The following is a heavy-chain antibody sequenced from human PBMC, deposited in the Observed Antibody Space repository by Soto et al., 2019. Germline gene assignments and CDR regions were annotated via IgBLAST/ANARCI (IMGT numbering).Heavy chain of an antibody. D-gene: IGHD3-22*01. CDR1: GGSISSGDYY. CDR3: ARVVVTRNYYDSSGYSIVAFDI. Sequence: KASETLSLTCTVSGGSISSGDYYWSWIRQPPGKGLEWIGYIYYSGSTYYNPSLKSRVTISVDTSKNQFSLKLSSVTAADTAVYYCARVVVTRNYYDSSGYSIVAFDIWGQGTM. J-gene: IGHJ3*02. V-gene: IGHV4-30-4*01. CDR2: IYYSGST.